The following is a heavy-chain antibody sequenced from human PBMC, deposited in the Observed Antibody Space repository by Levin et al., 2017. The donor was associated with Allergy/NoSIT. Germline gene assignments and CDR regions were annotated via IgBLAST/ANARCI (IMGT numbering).Heavy chain of an antibody. V-gene: IGHV4-39*01. J-gene: IGHJ4*02. CDR3: ARVVRHTDIDY. CDR2: IYDSGST. D-gene: IGHD3-22*01. Sequence: SETLSLTCTVSGVPISSSSYYWDWIRQPPGKGLEWIGSIYDSGSTSYNPSLTSRVTISLDTSKNQFSLKLRSVTAADTAVYYCARVVRHTDIDYWGQGTLVTVSS. CDR1: GVPISSSSYY.